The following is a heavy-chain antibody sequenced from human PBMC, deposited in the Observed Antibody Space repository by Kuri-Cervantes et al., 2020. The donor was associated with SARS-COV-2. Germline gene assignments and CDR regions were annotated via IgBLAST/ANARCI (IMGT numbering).Heavy chain of an antibody. Sequence: GESLKISCAASGFSFSMYWMSWVRQAPGKGLEWVANIKKDGSEKYYVDSVKGRFTISRDNAKNLLYLQMNSLRAEDTAVYYCARDLNGGSDYWGQGTLVTVSS. CDR2: IKKDGSEK. V-gene: IGHV3-7*03. CDR3: ARDLNGGSDY. J-gene: IGHJ4*02. D-gene: IGHD3-10*01. CDR1: GFSFSMYW.